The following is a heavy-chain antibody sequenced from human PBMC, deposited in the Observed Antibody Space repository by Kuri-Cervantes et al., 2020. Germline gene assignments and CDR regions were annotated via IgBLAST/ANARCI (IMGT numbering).Heavy chain of an antibody. J-gene: IGHJ4*02. CDR2: ISISGATI. Sequence: GGSLRLSCAASGFTFSDYFMNWVRQAPGKGLEWVSYISISGATIYYADSVKGRFTISRDNARKSLYLQMTSLRAEDTAVYYCARDPYYGDYVKTFDYWGQGTLVTVSS. CDR1: GFTFSDYF. V-gene: IGHV3-11*04. D-gene: IGHD4-17*01. CDR3: ARDPYYGDYVKTFDY.